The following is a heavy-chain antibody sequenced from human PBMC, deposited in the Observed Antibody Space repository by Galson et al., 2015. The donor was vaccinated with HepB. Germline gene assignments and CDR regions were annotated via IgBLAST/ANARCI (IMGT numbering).Heavy chain of an antibody. CDR3: AKGYGSFDS. Sequence: SLRLSCAASGFAFHSHAMSWVRQAPGRGLEWISGIMGSGDSTFYGDSVKGRFTVSRDNANNMLYLQMDSLRAEDAGLYFCAKGYGSFDSWGPGILVTVSS. J-gene: IGHJ5*01. CDR2: IMGSGDST. CDR1: GFAFHSHA. D-gene: IGHD5-18*01. V-gene: IGHV3-23*01.